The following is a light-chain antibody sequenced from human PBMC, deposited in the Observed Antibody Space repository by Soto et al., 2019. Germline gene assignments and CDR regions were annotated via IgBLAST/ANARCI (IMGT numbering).Light chain of an antibody. CDR2: DVS. V-gene: IGKV3-11*01. CDR3: QQRYNWLT. J-gene: IGKJ4*01. Sequence: EIVLTQSPATLSLSPGERGTLSCRASESVTDYLAWYQQKPGQAPRLLVYDVSYRAAGIPTRFSGGGSGTDFTLTISNVEPEDFAVYYCQQRYNWLTFGGGTKVDIK. CDR1: ESVTDY.